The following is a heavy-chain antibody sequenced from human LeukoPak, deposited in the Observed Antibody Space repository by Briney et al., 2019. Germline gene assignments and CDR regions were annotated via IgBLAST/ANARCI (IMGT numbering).Heavy chain of an antibody. CDR3: AATPAAGRYSSGWYRGEYFQH. Sequence: GGSLRLSCAASGFTFSDYYMSWIRQAPGKGLEWVSYISSSGSTIYHADSVKGRFTISRDNAKNSLYLQMNSLRAEDTAVYYCAATPAAGRYSSGWYRGEYFQHWGQGTLVTVSS. CDR1: GFTFSDYY. J-gene: IGHJ1*01. D-gene: IGHD6-19*01. CDR2: ISSSGSTI. V-gene: IGHV3-11*01.